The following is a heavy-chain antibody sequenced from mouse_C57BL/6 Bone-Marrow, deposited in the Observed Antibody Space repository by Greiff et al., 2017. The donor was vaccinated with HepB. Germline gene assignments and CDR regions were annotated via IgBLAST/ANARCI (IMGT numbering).Heavy chain of an antibody. Sequence: QVQLQQSGAELVKPGASVKISCKASGYAFSSYWMNWVKQRPGKGLEWIGQIYPGDGETNYNGKFTGKATLTADKSSSTAYMQLSSLTSEDSAVYFWARIYYDYDGHYFDYWGQGTTLTVSS. CDR3: ARIYYDYDGHYFDY. CDR1: GYAFSSYW. CDR2: IYPGDGET. V-gene: IGHV1-80*01. D-gene: IGHD2-4*01. J-gene: IGHJ2*01.